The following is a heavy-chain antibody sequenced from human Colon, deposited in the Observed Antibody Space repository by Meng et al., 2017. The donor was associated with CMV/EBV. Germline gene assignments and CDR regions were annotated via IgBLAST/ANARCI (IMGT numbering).Heavy chain of an antibody. J-gene: IGHJ4*02. Sequence: GESLKISCAASGFVFRSYGMHWVRQAPGKGLEWVANIKQDGSEKFYVDSVKGRFTISRDNAKNSLYLQMNSLRAEDTAVYYCARAYYDSSGCHDYWGQGTLVTVSS. CDR1: GFVFRSYG. CDR3: ARAYYDSSGCHDY. D-gene: IGHD3-22*01. V-gene: IGHV3-7*01. CDR2: IKQDGSEK.